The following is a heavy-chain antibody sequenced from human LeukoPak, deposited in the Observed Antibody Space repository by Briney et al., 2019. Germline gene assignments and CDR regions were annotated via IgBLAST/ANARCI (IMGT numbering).Heavy chain of an antibody. CDR2: IYYSGST. CDR3: ARDRKGITIFGVVTSDAFDI. CDR1: GGSISSSSYY. V-gene: IGHV4-39*07. Sequence: SSETLSLTCTVSGGSISSSSYYWGWIRQPPGKGLEWIGSIYYSGSTYYNPSLKSRVTISVDTSKNQFSLKLSSVTAADTAVYYCARDRKGITIFGVVTSDAFDIWGQGTMVTVSS. D-gene: IGHD3-3*01. J-gene: IGHJ3*02.